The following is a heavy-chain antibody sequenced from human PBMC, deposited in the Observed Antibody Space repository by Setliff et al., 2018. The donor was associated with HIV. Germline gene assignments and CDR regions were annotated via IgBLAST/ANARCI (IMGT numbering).Heavy chain of an antibody. J-gene: IGHJ4*02. CDR3: ATVVGTRYLDY. CDR2: MFRTGTS. Sequence: SETLSLTCAVSGYSIRSGYYWGWIRQSPGKGLEWIGTMFRTGTSYYNPSLTSRVTISQDTSKNQFSLELTSVTAADTAVYYCATVVGTRYLDYWGQGKLVTVS. V-gene: IGHV4-38-2*01. CDR1: GYSIRSGYY. D-gene: IGHD1-1*01.